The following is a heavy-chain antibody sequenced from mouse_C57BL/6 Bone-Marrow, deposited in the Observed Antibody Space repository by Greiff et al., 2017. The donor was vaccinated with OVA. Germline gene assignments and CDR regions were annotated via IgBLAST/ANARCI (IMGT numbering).Heavy chain of an antibody. V-gene: IGHV1-69*01. CDR3: ASLFITTVVAPWYFDV. CDR2: IDPSDSYT. Sequence: QVQLKQPGAELVMPGASVKLSCKASGYTFTSYWMHWVKQRPGQGLEWIGEIDPSDSYTKYNQKYQCTSTLTVVKSSSTAYMQLNSLSSEDSAVYYCASLFITTVVAPWYFDVWGTGTTVTVSS. CDR1: GYTFTSYW. D-gene: IGHD1-1*01. J-gene: IGHJ1*03.